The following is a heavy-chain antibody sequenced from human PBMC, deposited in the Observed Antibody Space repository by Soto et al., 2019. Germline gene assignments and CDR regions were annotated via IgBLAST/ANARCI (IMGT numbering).Heavy chain of an antibody. J-gene: IGHJ4*01. Sequence: QVQLVQSGAEVKKPGSSVKVSCKASGGTFSSYTISWVRQAPGQGLEWMGRIIPILGIANYAQKFQGRVTITADKSTSTAYMELSSLSAEDTAVYYCAGAEDGIDYWGHGTLVTVSS. CDR2: IIPILGIA. CDR1: GGTFSSYT. V-gene: IGHV1-69*02. CDR3: AGAEDGIDY.